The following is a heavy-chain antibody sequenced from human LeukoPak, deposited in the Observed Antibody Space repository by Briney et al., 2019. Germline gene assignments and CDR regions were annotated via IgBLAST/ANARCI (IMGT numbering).Heavy chain of an antibody. CDR2: INPSGGST. CDR1: GYTFTSYY. V-gene: IGHV1-46*01. D-gene: IGHD5-18*01. J-gene: IGHJ4*02. Sequence: ASVKVSCKASGYTFTSYYMHWVRQAPGQGLEWMGIINPSGGSTSYAQKFQGRVTMTRDTSTSTVYMELSSLRSEDTAVYYCARGGIQLWLQDSYFDYWGQGTLVTVSS. CDR3: ARGGIQLWLQDSYFDY.